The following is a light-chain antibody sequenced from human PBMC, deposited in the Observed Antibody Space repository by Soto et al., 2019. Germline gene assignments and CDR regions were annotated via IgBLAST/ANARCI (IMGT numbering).Light chain of an antibody. J-gene: IGLJ1*01. CDR2: GNS. Sequence: QSVLTQPPSVSGAPGQRVTISCTGSSSNIGAGYDVHWYQQLPGTAPKLLIYGNSNRPSGVPDRFSGSKSGTSASLAITGLQPEDEADYYCQSYDSRLSGSFYVFGTGTKVTVL. V-gene: IGLV1-40*01. CDR3: QSYDSRLSGSFYV. CDR1: SSNIGAGYD.